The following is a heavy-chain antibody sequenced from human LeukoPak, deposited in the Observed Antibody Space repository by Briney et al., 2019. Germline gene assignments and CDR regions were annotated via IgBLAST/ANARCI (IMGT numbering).Heavy chain of an antibody. CDR1: GFTFTNYW. D-gene: IGHD3-10*01. Sequence: GGSLRLSCAVSGFTFTNYWMSWARQSPGKGLEWVANIYLDGSRAYYVDSVKGRFTISRDNAKNSLYLQTNSLRAEDTAVYYCARAGQEWFGELGFDQWGQGTLVIVSS. J-gene: IGHJ4*02. CDR2: IYLDGSRA. V-gene: IGHV3-7*01. CDR3: ARAGQEWFGELGFDQ.